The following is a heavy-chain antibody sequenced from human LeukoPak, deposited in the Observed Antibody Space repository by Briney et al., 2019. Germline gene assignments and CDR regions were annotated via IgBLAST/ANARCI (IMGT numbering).Heavy chain of an antibody. D-gene: IGHD6-19*01. CDR2: ISWNSGSI. Sequence: PGGSLRLSCAASAFTFDDYAMHWVRPAPGKGLGWVLGISWNSGSIGYADSVKGRFTISRDNAKNSLYLQMNSLRAEDTALYYCAKAISPIAVAGILDYWGQGTLVTVSS. J-gene: IGHJ4*02. CDR3: AKAISPIAVAGILDY. V-gene: IGHV3-9*01. CDR1: AFTFDDYA.